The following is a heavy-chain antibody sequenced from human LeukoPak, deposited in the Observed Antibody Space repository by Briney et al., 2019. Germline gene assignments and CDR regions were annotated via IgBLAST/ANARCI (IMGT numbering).Heavy chain of an antibody. CDR1: GFTFSNAW. D-gene: IGHD3-22*01. CDR2: IKSKTDGGTT. J-gene: IGHJ4*02. Sequence: PGGSLRLSCAASGFTFSNAWMSWVRQAPGKGLEWVGRIKSKTDGGTTDYAAPVKGRFTISRDDSKNTLYLQMNSLKTEDTAVYYCAKAGDRNYFDYWGQGALVTVSS. V-gene: IGHV3-15*01. CDR3: AKAGDRNYFDY.